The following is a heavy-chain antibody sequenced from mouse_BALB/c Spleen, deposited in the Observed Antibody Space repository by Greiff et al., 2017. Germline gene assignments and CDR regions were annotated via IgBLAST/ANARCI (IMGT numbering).Heavy chain of an antibody. CDR2: ISSGGSYT. CDR1: GFTFSSYT. CDR3: TRVGYGNGEGFYYFDY. J-gene: IGHJ2*01. D-gene: IGHD2-1*01. Sequence: EVKLVESGGGLVKPGGSLKLSCAASGFTFSSYTMSWVRQTPEKRLEWVATISSGGSYTYYPDSVKGRFTISRDNAKNTLYLQMSSLKSEDTAMYYCTRVGYGNGEGFYYFDYWGQGTTLTVSS. V-gene: IGHV5-6-4*01.